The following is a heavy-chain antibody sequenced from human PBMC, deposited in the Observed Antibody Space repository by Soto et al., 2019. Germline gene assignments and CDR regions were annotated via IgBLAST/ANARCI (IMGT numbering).Heavy chain of an antibody. D-gene: IGHD3-10*01. V-gene: IGHV3-23*01. CDR3: TTGTQNFDY. Sequence: EVQLLESGGGLVQPGGSLRLSCAASGFTFTTRAMSWVRLAPGKGLQWVSGISASGGTTYYADSVKGRLTISRDNSKNMLYLLMTSLRDDDTAVYYCTTGTQNFDYWGRGTRVTVSS. CDR2: ISASGGTT. CDR1: GFTFTTRA. J-gene: IGHJ4*02.